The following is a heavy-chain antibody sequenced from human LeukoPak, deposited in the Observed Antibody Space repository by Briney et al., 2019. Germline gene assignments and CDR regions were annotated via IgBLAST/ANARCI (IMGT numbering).Heavy chain of an antibody. V-gene: IGHV3-23*01. CDR1: GFTFSSYA. CDR2: ISGSGGST. CDR3: ANGGEHYYYYYYMDV. D-gene: IGHD2-21*01. Sequence: GGSLRLSCAASGFTFSSYAMSCVRQAPGKGREGVSAISGSGGSTYYADPVKGRFTISRDNSKNTLYLQMNSLRAEDTAVYYCANGGEHYYYYYYMDVWGKGTTVTVSS. J-gene: IGHJ6*03.